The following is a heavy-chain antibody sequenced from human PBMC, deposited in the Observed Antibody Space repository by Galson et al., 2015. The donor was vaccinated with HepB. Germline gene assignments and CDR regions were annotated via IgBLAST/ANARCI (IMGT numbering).Heavy chain of an antibody. V-gene: IGHV3-7*03. CDR3: ARVKGTEWERWYFDY. J-gene: IGHJ4*02. D-gene: IGHD1-26*01. Sequence: SLRLSCAASGFTFSSYWMSWVRQAPGKGLEWVANIKQDGSEKYYVDSVKGRFTISRDNAKNSLYLQMNSLRGEDTAVYYCARVKGTEWERWYFDYWGQGTLVTVSS. CDR1: GFTFSSYW. CDR2: IKQDGSEK.